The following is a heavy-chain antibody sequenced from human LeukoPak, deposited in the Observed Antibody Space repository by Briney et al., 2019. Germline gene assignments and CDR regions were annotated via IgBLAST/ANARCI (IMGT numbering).Heavy chain of an antibody. CDR2: IKQDGSEK. CDR3: ARDVGGYCSGGSCYSHWFDP. V-gene: IGHV3-7*01. J-gene: IGHJ5*02. D-gene: IGHD2-15*01. Sequence: GGSLRLSCAASGFTFSRYWMSWVRQAPGKGLEWVANIKQDGSEKYYVDSVKGRFTISRDNAKNSLYLQMNSLRAEDTAVYYCARDVGGYCSGGSCYSHWFDPWGQGTLVTVSS. CDR1: GFTFSRYW.